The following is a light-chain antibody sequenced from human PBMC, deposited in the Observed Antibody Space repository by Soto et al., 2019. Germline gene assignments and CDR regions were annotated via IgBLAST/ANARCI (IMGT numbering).Light chain of an antibody. V-gene: IGKV3-15*01. CDR3: QQYNNWPPYT. Sequence: EIVMTQSPATLSVSPGERATLSCRASQSVSSNLAWYQQKTGQAPRLLIYGASTRATAIPARFSGSGAATEFTLTISSLQSEDFAVYYCQQYNNWPPYTFGQGTKLEIK. CDR2: GAS. J-gene: IGKJ2*01. CDR1: QSVSSN.